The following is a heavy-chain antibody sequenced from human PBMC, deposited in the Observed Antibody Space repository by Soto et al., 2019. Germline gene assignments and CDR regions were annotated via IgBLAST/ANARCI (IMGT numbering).Heavy chain of an antibody. CDR3: ARAIYYDSSGPPPGYYYGMDV. CDR1: GGTFSSYT. CDR2: IIPILGIA. Sequence: SVKVSCKASGGTFSSYTISWVRQAPGQGLEWMGRIIPILGIANYAQKFQGRVTITADKSTSTAYMELSSLRSEDTAVYYCARAIYYDSSGPPPGYYYGMDVWGQGTTVTVSS. D-gene: IGHD3-22*01. J-gene: IGHJ6*02. V-gene: IGHV1-69*02.